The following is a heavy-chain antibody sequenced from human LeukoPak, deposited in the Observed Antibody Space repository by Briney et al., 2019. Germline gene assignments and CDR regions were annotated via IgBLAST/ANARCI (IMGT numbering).Heavy chain of an antibody. CDR1: GFTFSSYG. D-gene: IGHD4-17*01. J-gene: IGHJ3*02. CDR3: AKRTMTTDAFDI. V-gene: IGHV3-33*06. Sequence: GGSLRLSCAASGFTFSSYGMHWVRQAPGKGLEWVAVIWYDGSNKYYADSVKGRFTISRDNSKNTLYLQMNSLRAEDTAVYYCAKRTMTTDAFDIWGQGTMVTVSS. CDR2: IWYDGSNK.